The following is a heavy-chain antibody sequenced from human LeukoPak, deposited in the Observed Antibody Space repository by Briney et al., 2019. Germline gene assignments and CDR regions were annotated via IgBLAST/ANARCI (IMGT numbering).Heavy chain of an antibody. CDR1: GGSISSSSYY. V-gene: IGHV4-39*07. J-gene: IGHJ4*02. CDR3: ARVIPGIAAAAGN. Sequence: KSSETLSLTCTVSGGSISSSSYYWGWIRQPPGKGLEWIGTIYYSGSTYYNPSLKSRVTISVDTSKNQFSLKLSSVTAADTAVYYCARVIPGIAAAAGNWGQGTLVTVSS. D-gene: IGHD6-13*01. CDR2: IYYSGST.